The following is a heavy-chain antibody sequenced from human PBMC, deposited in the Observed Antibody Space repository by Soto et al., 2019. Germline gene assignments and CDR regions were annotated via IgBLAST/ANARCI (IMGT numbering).Heavy chain of an antibody. CDR1: GFTFSSYS. Sequence: EVQLVESGGGLVKPGGSLRLSCAASGFTFSSYSMNWVRQAPGKGLEWVSSISSSSTYIYYADSVKGRFTISRDNAKHSLYLQMNSLRAEDTAVYYCARGAPGIVVVPAALDYWGQGTLVTVSS. CDR3: ARGAPGIVVVPAALDY. CDR2: ISSSSTYI. V-gene: IGHV3-21*01. J-gene: IGHJ4*02. D-gene: IGHD2-2*01.